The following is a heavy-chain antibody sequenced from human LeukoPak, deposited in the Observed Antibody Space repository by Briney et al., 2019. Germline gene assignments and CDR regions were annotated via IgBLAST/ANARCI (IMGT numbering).Heavy chain of an antibody. CDR2: VSISSGTI. D-gene: IGHD3-16*01. J-gene: IGHJ4*02. CDR3: ARAMSTFGGVRNYFDS. CDR1: GFTFTGHN. Sequence: PGGSLRLSCAASGFTFTGHNMNWVRQAPGKGLEWVSFVSISSGTIYYADSVKGRFSISRDNVKSSLDLQMNSLRAEDTAVYYCARAMSTFGGVRNYFDSWGQGTLVTVSS. V-gene: IGHV3-48*04.